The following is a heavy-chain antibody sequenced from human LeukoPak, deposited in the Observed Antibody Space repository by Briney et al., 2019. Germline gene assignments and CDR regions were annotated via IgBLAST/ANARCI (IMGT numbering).Heavy chain of an antibody. CDR3: ASTIVVVPAANYYFDY. Sequence: GGSLRLSCAASGFYFPVFAMTWVRQAPGKGLEWVSTMSETGDRTYYADSVRGRFTISRDNSKNTLYLQMNSLRAEDTAVYYCASTIVVVPAANYYFDYWGQGTLVTVSS. V-gene: IGHV3-23*01. J-gene: IGHJ4*02. CDR2: MSETGDRT. CDR1: GFYFPVFA. D-gene: IGHD2-2*01.